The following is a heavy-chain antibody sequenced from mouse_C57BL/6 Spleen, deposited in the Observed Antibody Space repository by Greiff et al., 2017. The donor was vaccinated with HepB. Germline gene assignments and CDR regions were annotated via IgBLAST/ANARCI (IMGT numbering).Heavy chain of an antibody. D-gene: IGHD6-1*01. J-gene: IGHJ4*01. Sequence: EVHLVESGGGLVKPGGSLKLSCAASGFTFSSYAMSWVRQTPEKRLEWVATISDGGSYTYYPDNVKGRFTISRDNAKNNLYLQLSHLKSEDTAMYSCARRGASCAMDYWGQGTSVTVSS. CDR2: ISDGGSYT. CDR3: ARRGASCAMDY. V-gene: IGHV5-4*03. CDR1: GFTFSSYA.